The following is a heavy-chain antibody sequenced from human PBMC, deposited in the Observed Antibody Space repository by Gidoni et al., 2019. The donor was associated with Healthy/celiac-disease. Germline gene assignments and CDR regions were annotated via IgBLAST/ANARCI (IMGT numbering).Heavy chain of an antibody. CDR3: ARSMVRGVIIASVHRDYYYGMDV. Sequence: QVQLQESGPGLVKPSETLSLTCTVSGGSIRSYYWSWIRQPPGKGLEWIGYIYYSGSTNYNPSLKSRVTISVDTSKNQFSLKLSSVTAADTAVYYCARSMVRGVIIASVHRDYYYGMDVWGQGTTVTVSS. CDR2: IYYSGST. V-gene: IGHV4-59*01. D-gene: IGHD3-10*01. J-gene: IGHJ6*02. CDR1: GGSIRSYY.